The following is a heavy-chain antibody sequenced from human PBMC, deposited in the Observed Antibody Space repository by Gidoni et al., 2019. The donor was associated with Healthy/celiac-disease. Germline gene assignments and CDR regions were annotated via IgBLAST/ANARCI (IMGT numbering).Heavy chain of an antibody. CDR3: ARANELAYFDY. CDR2: INHSGST. CDR1: GGSFSGYS. J-gene: IGHJ4*02. Sequence: QVQLQQWGAGLLKPSETLSLTCAVYGGSFSGYSWSWIRQPPGKGLEWIGEINHSGSTNYNPSLKSRVTISVDTSKNQFSLKLSSVTAADTAVYYCARANELAYFDYWGQGTLVTVSS. V-gene: IGHV4-34*01. D-gene: IGHD6-13*01.